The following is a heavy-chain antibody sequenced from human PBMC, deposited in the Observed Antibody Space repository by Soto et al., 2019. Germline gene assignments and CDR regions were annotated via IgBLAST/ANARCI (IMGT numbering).Heavy chain of an antibody. V-gene: IGHV3-33*01. CDR3: ARGPIRRGYSYGFDY. CDR2: IWYDGSTK. J-gene: IGHJ4*02. CDR1: GFTFSSYG. Sequence: GGSLRLSCAASGFTFSSYGMHWVRQAPGKGLEWVAVIWYDGSTKYDADSVEGRFTISRDNSKNTLYLQMNSLRAEDTAVYYCARGPIRRGYSYGFDYWGQGTLVTVSS. D-gene: IGHD5-18*01.